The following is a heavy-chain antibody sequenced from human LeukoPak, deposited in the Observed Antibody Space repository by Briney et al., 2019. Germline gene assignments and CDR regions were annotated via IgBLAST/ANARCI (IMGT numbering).Heavy chain of an antibody. D-gene: IGHD3-3*01. V-gene: IGHV1-2*02. CDR1: GYTFTGYS. CDR3: ARGGGTISGVVDY. J-gene: IGHJ4*02. Sequence: ASVKVSCKASGYTFTGYSIHWVRQAPGQGLEWMGWFNPNSGGTNYTQKFQDRVAMTRDTSINTAYMELSRLRFDDTAVYYCARGGGTISGVVDYWGQGTLVTVSS. CDR2: FNPNSGGT.